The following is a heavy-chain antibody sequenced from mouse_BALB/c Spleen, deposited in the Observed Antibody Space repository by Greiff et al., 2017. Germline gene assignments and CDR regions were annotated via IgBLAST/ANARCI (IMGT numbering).Heavy chain of an antibody. CDR1: GFSLTSYG. Sequence: VKLMESGPGLVAPSQSLSITCTVSGFSLTSYGVHWVRQPPGKGLEWLGVIWAGGSTNYNSALMSRLSISKDNSKSQVFLKMNSLQTDDTAMYYCASYYRYDEAWFAYWGQGTLVTVSA. CDR2: IWAGGST. J-gene: IGHJ3*01. CDR3: ASYYRYDEAWFAY. V-gene: IGHV2-9*02. D-gene: IGHD2-14*01.